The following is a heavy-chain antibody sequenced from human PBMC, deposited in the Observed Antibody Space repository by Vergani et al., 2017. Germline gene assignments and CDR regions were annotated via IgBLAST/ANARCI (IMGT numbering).Heavy chain of an antibody. CDR3: STKSYGTPGCQIGYFRE. D-gene: IGHD3-16*01. CDR2: ISHDGTQK. J-gene: IGHJ1*01. V-gene: IGHV3-30*03. Sequence: QVHLVESGGGVVQPGRSLRLSCVASGFTSSYYGMHWVRQAPGKGLEWLAVISHDGTQKYYADSVKGRFTISSNNSKSTLYLQMNSLRTEDTAVYYCSTKSYGTPGCQIGYFREWGQGTLVTVSS. CDR1: GFTSSYYG.